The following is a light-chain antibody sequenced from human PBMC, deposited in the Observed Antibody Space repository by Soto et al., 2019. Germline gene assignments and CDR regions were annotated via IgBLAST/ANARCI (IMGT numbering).Light chain of an antibody. CDR1: SSDVGGYNY. V-gene: IGLV2-14*01. Sequence: QSELTQVASGSGSPGQSITINCTGTSSDVGGYNYVSWYQQHPGKAPKLMIYDVSNRPSGVSNRFSGSKSGNAASLTISGLQPEDEADYYCSSYKSSSNYVFGTGTKVTVL. CDR3: SSYKSSSNYV. CDR2: DVS. J-gene: IGLJ1*01.